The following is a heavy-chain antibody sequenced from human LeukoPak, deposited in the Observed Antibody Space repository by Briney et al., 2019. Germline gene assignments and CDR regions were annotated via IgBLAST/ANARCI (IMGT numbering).Heavy chain of an antibody. D-gene: IGHD6-13*01. Sequence: GGSLRLSCAASGFTFSSYDMHWVRQATGKGLEWVSAIGTAGDTYYPGSVKGRFTISRDNSKNTLYLQINSLRAEDTAVYYCAKGYGLQLVNNWFDPWGQGTLVSVSS. CDR2: IGTAGDT. V-gene: IGHV3-13*01. CDR1: GFTFSSYD. CDR3: AKGYGLQLVNNWFDP. J-gene: IGHJ5*02.